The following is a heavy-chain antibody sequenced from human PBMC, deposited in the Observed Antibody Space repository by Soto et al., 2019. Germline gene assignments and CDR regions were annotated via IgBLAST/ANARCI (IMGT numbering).Heavy chain of an antibody. Sequence: QVQLVQSGVEVKKPGSSVRVSCKASGDTFKNSVISWVRQAPGQGLEWMGGTIPLFGTTDYAQKFQGRLTITTDESTTTAYMEVSRLTSEDTAVYYCVAELDFGKLSVVWGQGTTXIXS. CDR1: GDTFKNSV. D-gene: IGHD3-10*01. CDR3: VAELDFGKLSVV. CDR2: TIPLFGTT. J-gene: IGHJ6*02. V-gene: IGHV1-69*01.